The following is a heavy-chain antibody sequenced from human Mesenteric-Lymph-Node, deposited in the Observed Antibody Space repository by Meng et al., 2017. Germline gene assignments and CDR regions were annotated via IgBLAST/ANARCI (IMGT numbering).Heavy chain of an antibody. J-gene: IGHJ3*02. Sequence: GESLKISCAGSQFTFSSHWMTWVRQAPGKGLEWVANIKEDASEKHYVGSVQGRLTISRDNAKNSLYLQLNSLRAEDTAMYYCAGSPSAFDIWGQGTMVTVSS. V-gene: IGHV3-7*03. CDR1: QFTFSSHW. CDR3: AGSPSAFDI. CDR2: IKEDASEK. D-gene: IGHD1-26*01.